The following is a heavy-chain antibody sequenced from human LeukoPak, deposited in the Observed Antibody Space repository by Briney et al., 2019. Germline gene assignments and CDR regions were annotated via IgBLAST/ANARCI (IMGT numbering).Heavy chain of an antibody. V-gene: IGHV3-48*03. CDR3: ARGRGSN. J-gene: IGHJ1*01. CDR2: ISSSGSTT. Sequence: GGSLRLSCAASGFSFSSYELNWVRQAPGKGLEWVSYISSSGSTTYYADSVKGRFTISRDNAQNSLYLQMNSLRVEDTAVYYCARGRGSNWSQGTLVTVSS. D-gene: IGHD3-16*01. CDR1: GFSFSSYE.